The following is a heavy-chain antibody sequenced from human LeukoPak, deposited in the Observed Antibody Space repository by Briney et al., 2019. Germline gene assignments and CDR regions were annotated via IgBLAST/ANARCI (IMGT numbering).Heavy chain of an antibody. V-gene: IGHV3-23*01. CDR3: AKGALGYCSGGSCRGGDY. Sequence: GGSLRLSCAASGFTFSSYAMSWVRQAPGKGLEWVSAISGSGGSTYYADSVKGRFTISRDNSKNTLYLQMNSLRAEDTAVYYWAKGALGYCSGGSCRGGDYWGQGTLVTVSS. CDR2: ISGSGGST. D-gene: IGHD2-15*01. CDR1: GFTFSSYA. J-gene: IGHJ4*02.